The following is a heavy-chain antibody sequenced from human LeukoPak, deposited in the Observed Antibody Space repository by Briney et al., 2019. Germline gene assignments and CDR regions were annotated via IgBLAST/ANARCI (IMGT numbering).Heavy chain of an antibody. V-gene: IGHV3-23*01. CDR1: GFTFSSFG. CDR2: IGGSGGST. CDR3: AKVRAQRPNGAFDI. J-gene: IGHJ3*02. Sequence: AGGSLRLSCAASGFTFSSFGMHWVRQAPGKGLEWVSAIGGSGGSTYYADSVKGRFTISRDNSKNTLYLQMNSLRAEDTAVYYCAKVRAQRPNGAFDIWGQGTMVTVSS. D-gene: IGHD4/OR15-4a*01.